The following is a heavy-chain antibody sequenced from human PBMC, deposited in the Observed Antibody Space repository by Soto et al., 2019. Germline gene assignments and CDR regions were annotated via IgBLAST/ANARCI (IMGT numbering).Heavy chain of an antibody. CDR3: AKRQQLLVY. V-gene: IGHV3-23*01. Sequence: GGSLRLSCAASGFTFSSYAMSWVRQAPGKGMEWVSAISGSGGRTYYADSVKGRFTISRDNSKNTLYLQMNRLRAEDTAVYYCAKRQQLLVYWGQGTLVTVSS. J-gene: IGHJ4*02. D-gene: IGHD6-13*01. CDR2: ISGSGGRT. CDR1: GFTFSSYA.